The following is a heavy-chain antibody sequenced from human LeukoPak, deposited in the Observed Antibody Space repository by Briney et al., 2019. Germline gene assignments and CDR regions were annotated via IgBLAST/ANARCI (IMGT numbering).Heavy chain of an antibody. CDR2: IWYDGSNK. Sequence: PGGSLRLSCAASGFTFSSYAMSWVRQAPGKGLEWVAVIWYDGSNKYYADSVKGRFTISRDNSKNTLYLQMNSLRAEDTAVYYCARTYGYSYGHIDYWGQGTLVTVSS. CDR1: GFTFSSYA. V-gene: IGHV3-33*08. D-gene: IGHD5-18*01. J-gene: IGHJ4*02. CDR3: ARTYGYSYGHIDY.